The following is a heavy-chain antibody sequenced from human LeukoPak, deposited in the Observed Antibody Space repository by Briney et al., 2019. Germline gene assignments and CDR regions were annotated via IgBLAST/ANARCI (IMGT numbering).Heavy chain of an antibody. CDR1: GGSINSYY. CDR3: ASTYSYSYAVDY. D-gene: IGHD5-18*01. CDR2: ISYSGST. V-gene: IGHV4-59*01. Sequence: SETLSLTCTVSGGSINSYYRNWIRQPPGKGLEWIGYISYSGSTNYYPSLKSRVSISVDTSKNLFSLRLSSVTAADTAVYYCASTYSYSYAVDYWGQGTLVTVSS. J-gene: IGHJ4*02.